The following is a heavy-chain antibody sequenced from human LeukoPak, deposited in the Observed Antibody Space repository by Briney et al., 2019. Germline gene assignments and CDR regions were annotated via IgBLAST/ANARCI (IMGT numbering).Heavy chain of an antibody. J-gene: IGHJ4*02. CDR2: ITPNTGDT. CDR1: GYTFSSFY. D-gene: IGHD3-10*01. Sequence: ASVKVSCKVSGYTFSSFYLHWVRQAPGQGLEWMGIITPNTGDTTYAPKFQDRLIMTRDRSTSAVYMELHSLRSEDTAVYYCARSRNYYRVYFDNWGREPWSPSPQ. CDR3: ARSRNYYRVYFDN. V-gene: IGHV1-46*01.